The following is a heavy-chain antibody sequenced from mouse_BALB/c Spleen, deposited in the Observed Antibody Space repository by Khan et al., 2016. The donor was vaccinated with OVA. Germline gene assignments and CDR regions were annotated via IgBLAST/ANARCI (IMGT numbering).Heavy chain of an antibody. Sequence: VQLQESGPGLVAPSQSLSITCTVSGFSLTSYGVHWVRQPPGKGLEWLGVIWAGGSTNYNSALMSRLSISKDNSKSQFFLKMNSLLTADTAMYYWARLEDIWGQGTTLTVSS. V-gene: IGHV2-9*02. D-gene: IGHD1-3*01. CDR1: GFSLTSYG. CDR3: ARLEDI. J-gene: IGHJ2*01. CDR2: IWAGGST.